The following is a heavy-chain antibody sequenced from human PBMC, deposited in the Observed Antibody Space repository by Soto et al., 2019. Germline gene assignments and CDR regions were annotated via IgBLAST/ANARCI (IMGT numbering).Heavy chain of an antibody. V-gene: IGHV3-30-3*01. J-gene: IGHJ6*02. D-gene: IGHD3-3*01. CDR2: ISYDGSNK. Sequence: PGGSLRLSCSASGFTFSSYAMHWVRQAPGKGLEWVAVISYDGSNKYYADSVKGRFTISRDNSKNTLYLQMNSLRAEDTAVYYCASGFWGGYGYYYYGMDVWGQGTTVTVSS. CDR1: GFTFSSYA. CDR3: ASGFWGGYGYYYYGMDV.